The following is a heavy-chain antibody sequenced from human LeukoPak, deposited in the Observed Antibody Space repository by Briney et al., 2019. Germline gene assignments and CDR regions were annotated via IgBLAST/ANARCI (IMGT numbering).Heavy chain of an antibody. Sequence: PGGSRRLSCAASGFTFSSYSMNWVRQAPGKGLEWVSSISSSSSYIYYADSVKGRFTISRDKSTNTLYLQMNSLSAEDTAVYHCAKEGDYYGSGSYRPSFDYWGQGTLVTVSS. CDR2: ISSSSSYI. D-gene: IGHD3-10*01. V-gene: IGHV3-21*04. J-gene: IGHJ4*02. CDR1: GFTFSSYS. CDR3: AKEGDYYGSGSYRPSFDY.